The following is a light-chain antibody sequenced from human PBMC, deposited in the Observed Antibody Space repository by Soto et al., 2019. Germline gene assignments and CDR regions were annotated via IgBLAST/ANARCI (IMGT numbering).Light chain of an antibody. Sequence: VCSQSSGTLSLSPGERATLSCRASQSVTSTYLAWYQQKPGQAPRLLITGASSRATGVPDRFSGNGSGTDFTLTITGLEPEDFALYYCQQYGDSPITFGQGTRLEIK. CDR1: QSVTSTY. CDR3: QQYGDSPIT. CDR2: GAS. V-gene: IGKV3-20*01. J-gene: IGKJ5*01.